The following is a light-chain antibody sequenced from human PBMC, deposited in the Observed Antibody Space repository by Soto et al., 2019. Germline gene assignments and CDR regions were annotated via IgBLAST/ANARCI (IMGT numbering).Light chain of an antibody. Sequence: DIQMTQSPSTLSASVGDRVTITCRASQSISSWLAWYQQKPGKPPKLLIYDASSLESGVPSRFSGSGSGTEFTLTISSLQPGDFATYYCQHYNSYPLTFGGGTKVEI. V-gene: IGKV1-5*01. CDR1: QSISSW. CDR2: DAS. CDR3: QHYNSYPLT. J-gene: IGKJ4*01.